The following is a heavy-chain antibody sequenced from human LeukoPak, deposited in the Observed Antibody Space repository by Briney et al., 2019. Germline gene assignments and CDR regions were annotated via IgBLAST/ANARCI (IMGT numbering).Heavy chain of an antibody. CDR2: IYHSGST. D-gene: IGHD5-18*01. V-gene: IGHV4-30-2*01. Sequence: PSETLSLTCAVSGGSISSGGYSWSWIRQPPGKGLEWIGYIYHSGSTYYNPSLKSRVTISVDRSKNQFSLKLSSVTAADTAVYYCASVQSHSYGYERPRLYFDYWGQGTLVTVSS. J-gene: IGHJ4*02. CDR1: GGSISSGGYS. CDR3: ASVQSHSYGYERPRLYFDY.